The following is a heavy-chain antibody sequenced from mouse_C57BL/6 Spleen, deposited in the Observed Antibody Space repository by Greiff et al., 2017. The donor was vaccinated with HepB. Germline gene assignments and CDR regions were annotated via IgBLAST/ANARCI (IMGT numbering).Heavy chain of an antibody. CDR1: GFTFSDYY. Sequence: EVKLVESGGGLVQPGGSLKLSCAASGFTFSDYYMYWVRQTPEKRLEWVAYISNGGGSTYYPDTVKGRFTISRDNAKNTLYLQMSRLKSEDTAMYYCARQSVITPFDYWGQGTTLTVSS. J-gene: IGHJ2*01. V-gene: IGHV5-12*01. CDR3: ARQSVITPFDY. CDR2: ISNGGGST. D-gene: IGHD1-1*01.